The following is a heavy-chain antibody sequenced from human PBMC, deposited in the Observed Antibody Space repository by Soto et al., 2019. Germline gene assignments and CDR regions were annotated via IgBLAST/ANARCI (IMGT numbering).Heavy chain of an antibody. V-gene: IGHV3-30*03. Sequence: QVQLVESGGGVVQPGRSLRLSCAASGFTFSSYGMHWVRQAPGKGLAWVAVISYDGSNKYYADSVKGRFTISRDNSKNPLYLQMNSLRAEDTAVYYCAATSDTAMVIVSLDVWGQGTKVTFSS. CDR2: ISYDGSNK. J-gene: IGHJ6*02. D-gene: IGHD5-18*01. CDR1: GFTFSSYG. CDR3: AATSDTAMVIVSLDV.